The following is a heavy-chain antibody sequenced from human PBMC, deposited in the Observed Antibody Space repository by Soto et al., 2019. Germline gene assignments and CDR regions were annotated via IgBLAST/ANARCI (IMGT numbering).Heavy chain of an antibody. D-gene: IGHD6-19*01. CDR2: ISGSGGSA. J-gene: IGHJ3*01. V-gene: IGHV3-23*01. CDR1: GFTFNNYA. Sequence: EVQLLESGGGLVRSGESLRLSCTTSGFTFNNYAMNWVRQAPGKGLEWVSFISGSGGSAYYADSVQGRFTISRDNSRNTLYLQMNSLRAEDTAIYSCVREGGGRYSPGSFDLWGRGTKVTVSS. CDR3: VREGGGRYSPGSFDL.